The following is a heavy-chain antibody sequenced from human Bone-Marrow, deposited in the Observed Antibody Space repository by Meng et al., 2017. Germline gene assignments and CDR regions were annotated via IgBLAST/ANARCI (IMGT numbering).Heavy chain of an antibody. CDR1: GGSFSGYD. CDR3: AREDRYYYDSRVDY. Sequence: QVQLQQWGAGWLKPSETLSLTCAVYGGSFSGYDWSWIRQPPGKGLEWIGEINHSGSTNYNPSLKSRVTISVDTSKNQFSLKLSSVTAADTAVYYCAREDRYYYDSRVDYWGQGTLVTVSS. J-gene: IGHJ4*02. V-gene: IGHV4-34*01. D-gene: IGHD3-22*01. CDR2: INHSGST.